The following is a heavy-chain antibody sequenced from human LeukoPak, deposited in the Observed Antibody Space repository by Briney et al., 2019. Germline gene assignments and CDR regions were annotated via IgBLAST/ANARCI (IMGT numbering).Heavy chain of an antibody. CDR1: GGSISSSSYY. Sequence: SETLSLTCTVSGGSISSSSYYWGWIRQPPGKGLEWIGSIYYSGSTYYNPSLKSRVTISVDTSKNQFSLKLSSVTAADTAVYYCARHLIRVVVPAAIDYWGQGTLVTVSS. D-gene: IGHD2-2*02. V-gene: IGHV4-39*01. J-gene: IGHJ4*02. CDR2: IYYSGST. CDR3: ARHLIRVVVPAAIDY.